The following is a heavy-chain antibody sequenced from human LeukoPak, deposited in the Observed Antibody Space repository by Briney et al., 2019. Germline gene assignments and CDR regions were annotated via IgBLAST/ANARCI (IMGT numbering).Heavy chain of an antibody. CDR1: GGTFSSYA. CDR2: IIPIFGTA. J-gene: IGHJ3*02. CDR3: ASKLRAYCGGDCYSNAFDI. Sequence: GSSVKVSCKASGGTFSSYAISWVRQAPGQGLEWMGGIIPIFGTANYAQKFQGRVTITTDESTSTAYMELSSLRSEDTAVYYCASKLRAYCGGDCYSNAFDIWGQGTMVTVSS. V-gene: IGHV1-69*05. D-gene: IGHD2-21*01.